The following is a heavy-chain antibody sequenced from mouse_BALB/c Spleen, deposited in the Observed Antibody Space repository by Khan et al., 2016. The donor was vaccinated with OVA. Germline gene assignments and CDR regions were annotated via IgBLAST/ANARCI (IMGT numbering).Heavy chain of an antibody. D-gene: IGHD2-10*01. Sequence: VQLQESGPELKKPGETVKISCKASGYTFRSFGMNWVKQAPGKGLKWMGWINTYTGEPTYADDFKGRYVFSLETSASTAYLQINNLKNEDTATYFCARPPYFSYVMVYWGQGTSVTVSS. CDR2: INTYTGEP. J-gene: IGHJ4*01. CDR1: GYTFRSFG. V-gene: IGHV9-3-1*01. CDR3: ARPPYFSYVMVY.